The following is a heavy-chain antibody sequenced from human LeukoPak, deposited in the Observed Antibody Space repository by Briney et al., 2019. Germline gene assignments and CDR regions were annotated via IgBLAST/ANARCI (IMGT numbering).Heavy chain of an antibody. Sequence: GSLRPSCAASGIPFSSYSMNWVRQAPGKGLEWVSSISSSSSYIYYADSVKGRFTISRDNAKNSLYLQMNSLRAEDTAVYYCARGGPHYDPWGQGTLVTVSS. CDR3: ARGGPHYDP. V-gene: IGHV3-21*01. J-gene: IGHJ5*02. D-gene: IGHD2-15*01. CDR2: ISSSSSYI. CDR1: GIPFSSYS.